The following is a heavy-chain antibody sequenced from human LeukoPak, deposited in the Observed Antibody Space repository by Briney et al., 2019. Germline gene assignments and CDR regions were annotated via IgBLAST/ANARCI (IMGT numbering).Heavy chain of an antibody. CDR1: GLVFNDAW. CDR2: ITNSGAT. Sequence: GGSLRLSCVVSGLVFNDAWMSWVRQAPGKGLEWVGRITNSGATDYAAPVKGRFSISRDNSVSTFYLQMNSLETDDTAMYYCTWMATVRTVDFWGQGTLVTVSS. CDR3: TWMATVRTVDF. J-gene: IGHJ4*02. D-gene: IGHD4-17*01. V-gene: IGHV3-15*01.